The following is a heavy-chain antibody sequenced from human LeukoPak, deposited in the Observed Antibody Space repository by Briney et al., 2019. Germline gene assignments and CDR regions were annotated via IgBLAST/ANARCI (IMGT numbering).Heavy chain of an antibody. V-gene: IGHV4-39*07. CDR2: IYYSGST. CDR1: GGSISSSSYY. J-gene: IGHJ4*02. D-gene: IGHD3-22*01. Sequence: SETLSLTCTVSGGSISSSSYYWGWIRQPPGKGLEWIGSIYYSGSTYYNPSLKSRVTILVDTSKNQFSLKLRSVTAADTAVYYCAGRPLYYYDSSGYYRFGGQGTLVTVSS. CDR3: AGRPLYYYDSSGYYRF.